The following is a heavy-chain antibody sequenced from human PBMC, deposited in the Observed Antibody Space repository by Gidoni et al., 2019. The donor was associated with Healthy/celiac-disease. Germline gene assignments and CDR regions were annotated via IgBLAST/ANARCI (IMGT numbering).Heavy chain of an antibody. CDR2: LEPEDGET. CDR3: ATASVKDSSSWSGESSGWFDP. V-gene: IGHV1-24*01. Sequence: QVQLVQSGAEVKKPGASVKVPCTVSGYTLTELSMPLVRQAPGKGLEWMGGLEPEDGETIYAKKCQGRVNRTEDTATDTAYMELSSLRSEDTAVYYCATASVKDSSSWSGESSGWFDPWGQGTLVTVSS. D-gene: IGHD6-13*01. CDR1: GYTLTELS. J-gene: IGHJ5*02.